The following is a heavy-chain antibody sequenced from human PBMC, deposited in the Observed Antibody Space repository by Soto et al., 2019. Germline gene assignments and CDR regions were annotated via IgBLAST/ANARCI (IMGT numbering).Heavy chain of an antibody. CDR1: GYTSTNYW. CDR2: IFPRDFDV. CDR3: ARLFSLLQPTDY. Sequence: GESLKISCQTSGYTSTNYWIGWVRQMPGGGLEWLGLIFPRDFDVRYSPSFEGQVTISADRSTATAFLQLRSLEASDSAVYFCARLFSLLQPTDYRDQVTSFTV. V-gene: IGHV5-51*01. D-gene: IGHD1-1*01. J-gene: IGHJ4*02.